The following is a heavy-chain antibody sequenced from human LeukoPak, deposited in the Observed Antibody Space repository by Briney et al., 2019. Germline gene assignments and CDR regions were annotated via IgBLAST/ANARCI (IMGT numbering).Heavy chain of an antibody. CDR1: GFTFSTSW. D-gene: IGHD1/OR15-1a*01. J-gene: IGHJ4*02. CDR3: ARATMGTLDY. V-gene: IGHV3-74*03. CDR2: VYPDETVS. Sequence: GGSLRLSCAASGFTFSTSWMYWVRPAPGKGLVWVARVYPDETVSTYADSVKGRFTISRDNAKNTLYLQMSSLRADDSAMYYCARATMGTLDYWGQGTLVTVSS.